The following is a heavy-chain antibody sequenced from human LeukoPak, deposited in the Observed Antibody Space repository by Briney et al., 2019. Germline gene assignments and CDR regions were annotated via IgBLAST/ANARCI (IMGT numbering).Heavy chain of an antibody. CDR1: GFTFSSDT. CDR3: ARPHGDYVRSGMDV. Sequence: GGSPRLSCAASGFTFSSDTMNWVRQAPGMGLEWVSSISSSSSLKYYADSVKGRFTISRDNAKNSLFLQMNSLRAEDTAVYYCARPHGDYVRSGMDVWGQGTTVTVSS. D-gene: IGHD4-17*01. CDR2: ISSSSSLK. J-gene: IGHJ6*02. V-gene: IGHV3-21*01.